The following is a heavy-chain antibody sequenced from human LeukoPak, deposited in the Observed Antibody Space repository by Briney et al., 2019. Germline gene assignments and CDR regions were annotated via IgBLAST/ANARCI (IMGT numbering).Heavy chain of an antibody. Sequence: GGSLRLSCAASGFIFRSYSMTWVRQAPGKGLEWVSYISSGSSIIYYADSVKGRFTISRDNAKNSLYLQMNSLRDEDTAVYYCAREIGLVGGAFDIWGQGTMVTVSS. CDR2: ISSGSSII. V-gene: IGHV3-48*02. D-gene: IGHD2-2*01. J-gene: IGHJ3*02. CDR1: GFIFRSYS. CDR3: AREIGLVGGAFDI.